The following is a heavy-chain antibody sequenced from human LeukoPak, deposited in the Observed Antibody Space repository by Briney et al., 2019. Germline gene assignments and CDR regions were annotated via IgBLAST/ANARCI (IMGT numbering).Heavy chain of an antibody. CDR3: ARRQADYYYYSKMDV. CDR1: GYTFTSYG. D-gene: IGHD2-15*01. V-gene: IGHV1-18*01. Sequence: GASVTVSCKASGYTFTSYGISWVRQAPGQGLEWMGWIIASNGNTDYAQNLQGRVAMTTDTSTSTAYMELRSLRSDDTAVYYCARRQADYYYYSKMDVWGLGTTVTVS. CDR2: IIASNGNT. J-gene: IGHJ6*02.